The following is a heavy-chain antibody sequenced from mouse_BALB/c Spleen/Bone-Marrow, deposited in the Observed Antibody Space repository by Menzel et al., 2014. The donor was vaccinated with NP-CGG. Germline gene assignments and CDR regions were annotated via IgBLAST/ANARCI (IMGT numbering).Heavy chain of an antibody. D-gene: IGHD2-3*01. V-gene: IGHV14-3*02. J-gene: IGHJ3*01. Sequence: VQLKESGAELVKPGASVKLSCTASGFNIKDTYMHWVKQRPERGLEWIGRIDPANGNTKYDPKFQGKATITADTSSNTAYLQLSSLTSEDTAVYYCARRDDGYYTYWGQGTLVTVSA. CDR3: ARRDDGYYTY. CDR2: IDPANGNT. CDR1: GFNIKDTY.